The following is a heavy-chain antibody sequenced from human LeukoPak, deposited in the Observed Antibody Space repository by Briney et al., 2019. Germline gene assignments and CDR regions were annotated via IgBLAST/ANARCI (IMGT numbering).Heavy chain of an antibody. CDR1: GFTFSSHN. D-gene: IGHD5-18*01. J-gene: IGHJ3*02. V-gene: IGHV3-30-3*01. CDR2: ISYDGSNK. CDR3: GRDTVGYGGAFDI. Sequence: PGGSLRLPCVASGFTFSSHNMHWVRQAPGKGLEWVAVISYDGSNKYYADSVKGRSTISRDNSKNTLYLQVDSLRPEGTAVYYCGRDTVGYGGAFDIWGQGTMVTVSS.